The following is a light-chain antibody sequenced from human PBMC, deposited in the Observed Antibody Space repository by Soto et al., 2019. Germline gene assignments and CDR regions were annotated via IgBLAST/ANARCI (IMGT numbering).Light chain of an antibody. J-gene: IGKJ3*01. CDR2: GAS. Sequence: EIVLTQSPGTLSLSPGERATLTCRASQSVTSSYLAWYQQKPGQAPRLLMYGASSRATGIPDRFSGSGSGTDFTLTISRLEPEYFAVYYWQQYGSSPLTVGPGTKVDIK. CDR1: QSVTSSY. V-gene: IGKV3-20*01. CDR3: QQYGSSPLT.